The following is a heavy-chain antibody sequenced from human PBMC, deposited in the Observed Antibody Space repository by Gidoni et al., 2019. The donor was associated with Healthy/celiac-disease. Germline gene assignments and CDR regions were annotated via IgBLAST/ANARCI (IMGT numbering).Heavy chain of an antibody. D-gene: IGHD6-13*01. CDR2: INHSGST. CDR3: ARGRDSSSHPILYYYGMDV. CDR1: GGSFSGYY. J-gene: IGHJ6*02. Sequence: QVQLQQWGAGLLTPSETLSLTCAVYGGSFSGYYWSWIRQPPGKGLEWIGEINHSGSTNYNPSLKSRVTISVDTSKNQFSLKLSSVTAADTAVYYCARGRDSSSHPILYYYGMDVWGQGTTVTVSS. V-gene: IGHV4-34*01.